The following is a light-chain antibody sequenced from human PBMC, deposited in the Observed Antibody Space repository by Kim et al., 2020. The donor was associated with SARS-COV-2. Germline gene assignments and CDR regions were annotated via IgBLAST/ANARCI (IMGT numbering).Light chain of an antibody. CDR2: EVS. CDR3: CSCAGSSTLGV. Sequence: QSITISCTGTSSDVGSYNRVSWYQQHPGKAPKLMIYEVSKRPSGVSNRFSGSKSGNTASLTISGLQAEDEADYYCCSCAGSSTLGVFGTGTKVTVL. CDR1: SSDVGSYNR. V-gene: IGLV2-23*02. J-gene: IGLJ1*01.